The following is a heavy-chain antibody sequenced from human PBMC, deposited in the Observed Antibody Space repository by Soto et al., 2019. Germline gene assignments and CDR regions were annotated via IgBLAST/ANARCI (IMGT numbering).Heavy chain of an antibody. V-gene: IGHV1-2*02. D-gene: IGHD3-10*01. J-gene: IGHJ4*02. CDR2: INTNTGAT. CDR3: ARADVGGEYYYFDS. CDR1: AYTFTSYY. Sequence: QVQLVQSGAEVKKPGASVMVSCKASAYTFTSYYIHWVRQAPGQGLEWMGWINTNTGATKYAHKFQGRVIMTRDTSLSTAYMHRSRMTSDDTAIYYCARADVGGEYYYFDSWGQGNLVTVSS.